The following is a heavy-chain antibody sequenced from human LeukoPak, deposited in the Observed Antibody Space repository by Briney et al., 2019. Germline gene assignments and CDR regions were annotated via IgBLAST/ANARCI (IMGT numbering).Heavy chain of an antibody. CDR3: ARGLSITMVRGVITFFDY. D-gene: IGHD3-10*01. CDR1: GGSISSYY. Sequence: PSETLSLTCTVSGGSISSYYWSWIRQPPGKGLEWIGYIYYSGSTNYNPSLKSRVTISVDTSKNQFSLKLSSVTAADTAVYYCARGLSITMVRGVITFFDYWGQGTLVTVSS. J-gene: IGHJ4*02. CDR2: IYYSGST. V-gene: IGHV4-59*01.